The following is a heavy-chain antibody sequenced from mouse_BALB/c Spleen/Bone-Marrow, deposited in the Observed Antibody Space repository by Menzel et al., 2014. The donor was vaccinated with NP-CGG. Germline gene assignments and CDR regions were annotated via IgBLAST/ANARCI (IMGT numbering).Heavy chain of an antibody. CDR1: GFTFSSFG. V-gene: IGHV5-17*02. D-gene: IGHD4-1*01. J-gene: IGHJ2*01. CDR3: TRGGNWEDFDY. CDR2: ISSGSSPI. Sequence: DVQLVESGGGLVQPGGSRKLSCAASGFTFSSFGMHWVRQAPEKGLEWVAYISSGSSPIFYADTVKGRFTISRDNPKNTLFLQMTSLRSEDTAIYYCTRGGNWEDFDYWRQGTTLTVSS.